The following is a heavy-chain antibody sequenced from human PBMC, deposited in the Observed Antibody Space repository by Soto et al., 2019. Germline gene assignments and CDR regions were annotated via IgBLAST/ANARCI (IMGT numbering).Heavy chain of an antibody. J-gene: IGHJ5*02. CDR1: GYTFTSCD. Sequence: GASVKVSCKASGYTFTSCDISWVRQATGQGLEWMGWMNPNSGNTGYAQKFQGRVTMTRNTSISTAYMELSSLRSEDTAAYYCARELYSSVRFDPWGQGTLVTVSS. D-gene: IGHD6-25*01. V-gene: IGHV1-8*01. CDR3: ARELYSSVRFDP. CDR2: MNPNSGNT.